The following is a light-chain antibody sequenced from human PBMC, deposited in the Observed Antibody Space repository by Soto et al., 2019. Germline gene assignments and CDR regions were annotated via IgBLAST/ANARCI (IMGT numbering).Light chain of an antibody. J-gene: IGLJ2*01. Sequence: SYELTQPPSVSVSPGQTASITCSGDKLGDRFACWYQQKPGQSPVLVIYQDRRRPSGIPERFSGSNSGNTATLTISGAQALDEADYYCLAWDSSTGVVFGGGTKLTVL. CDR2: QDR. CDR1: KLGDRF. CDR3: LAWDSSTGVV. V-gene: IGLV3-1*01.